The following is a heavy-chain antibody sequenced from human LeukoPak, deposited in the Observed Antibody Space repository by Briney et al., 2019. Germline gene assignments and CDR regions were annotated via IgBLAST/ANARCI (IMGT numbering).Heavy chain of an antibody. V-gene: IGHV1-69*05. J-gene: IGHJ4*02. Sequence: SVKVSCKASGGTFSSYAIGWVRQAPGQGLEWMGGIIPIFGTANYAQRFQGRVTITTDESTSTAYMELSSLRSEDTAVYYCARDNYYDSSGYYYDWGQGTLVTVSS. CDR3: ARDNYYDSSGYYYD. CDR2: IIPIFGTA. CDR1: GGTFSSYA. D-gene: IGHD3-22*01.